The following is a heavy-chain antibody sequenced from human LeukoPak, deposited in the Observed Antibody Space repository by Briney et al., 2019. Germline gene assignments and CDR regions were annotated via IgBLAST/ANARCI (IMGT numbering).Heavy chain of an antibody. CDR2: ISSGGSTT. D-gene: IGHD1-1*01. Sequence: KAGGSLRLSCAASGFTFSDYYMSWIRQPPGKGLEWVSYISSGGSTTYYADSVKGRFTISRDNAKNSLYLQMTSPRAEDTAVYYCASVDWTPDYWGQGTLLTVSS. CDR3: ASVDWTPDY. J-gene: IGHJ4*02. V-gene: IGHV3-11*01. CDR1: GFTFSDYY.